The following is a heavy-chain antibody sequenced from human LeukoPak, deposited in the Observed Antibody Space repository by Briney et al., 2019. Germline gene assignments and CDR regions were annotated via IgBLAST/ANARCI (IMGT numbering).Heavy chain of an antibody. V-gene: IGHV3-49*04. Sequence: GRSLRHSCTASGFTFGDYTMSWVRQAPGKGLEWVGFISSKAYGGTTEYAASVKGRFTISRDDSKSIAYLQLNSLKTEDTAVYYCTRDMYYYDSSGTSYWGQGTLVTVSS. CDR3: TRDMYYYDSSGTSY. CDR2: ISSKAYGGTT. CDR1: GFTFGDYT. D-gene: IGHD3-22*01. J-gene: IGHJ4*02.